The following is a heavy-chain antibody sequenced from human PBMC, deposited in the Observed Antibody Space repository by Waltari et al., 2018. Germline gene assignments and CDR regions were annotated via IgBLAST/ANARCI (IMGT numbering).Heavy chain of an antibody. CDR1: GYTFTSYY. D-gene: IGHD1-26*01. CDR3: ARDSGELSRQFDY. V-gene: IGHV1-46*01. Sequence: QVQLVQSGDEVKKPGASVKVSCKASGYTFTSYYMHWVRQAPGQGLEWMGIINPRWGSTSYAQKFQGRGTMTRDTSTSTVYMELSSLRSEDTAVYYCARDSGELSRQFDYWGQGTLVTVSS. J-gene: IGHJ4*02. CDR2: INPRWGST.